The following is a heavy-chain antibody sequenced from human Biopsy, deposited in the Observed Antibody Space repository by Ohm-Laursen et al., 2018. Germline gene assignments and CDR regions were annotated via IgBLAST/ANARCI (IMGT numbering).Heavy chain of an antibody. J-gene: IGHJ3*02. CDR1: GYTFTSYG. CDR2: INAYNGDT. V-gene: IGHV1-18*01. D-gene: IGHD1-14*01. Sequence: SSVKVSCNASGYTFTSYGISWVRQAPGQGLEWMGWINAYNGDTDYAQKLQGRVSITTDTSTTTTYMELRSLRSDDTAVYYCARDLTRQPRRGAFDIWGQGTLVTVSS. CDR3: ARDLTRQPRRGAFDI.